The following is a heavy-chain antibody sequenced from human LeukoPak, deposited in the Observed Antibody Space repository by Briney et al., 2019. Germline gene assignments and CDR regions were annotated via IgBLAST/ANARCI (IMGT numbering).Heavy chain of an antibody. CDR2: ISSSGSTI. CDR1: GFTFSDYE. V-gene: IGHV3-48*03. Sequence: GGSLRLSCAGSGFTFSDYEMNWVRQAPGKGLEWLSYISSSGSTIYYADSLKGRFTISRDNAKNSLYLQMNSLRVEDTAVYYCARDNGNYVYWGQGTLVTVSS. CDR3: ARDNGNYVY. D-gene: IGHD1-7*01. J-gene: IGHJ4*02.